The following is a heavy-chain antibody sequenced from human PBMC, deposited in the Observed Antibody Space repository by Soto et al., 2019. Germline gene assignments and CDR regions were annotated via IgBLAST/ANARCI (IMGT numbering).Heavy chain of an antibody. Sequence: SETLSLTCTVSGGSISSYYWSWIRQPPGKGLEWIGYIYYSGSTNYNPSLKSRVTISVDTSKNQFSLKLSSVTAADTAVYHCARFPLLHPSAVTTAGEAVDAFDIWGQETMVNVSS. CDR1: GGSISSYY. CDR3: ARFPLLHPSAVTTAGEAVDAFDI. J-gene: IGHJ3*02. V-gene: IGHV4-59*01. CDR2: IYYSGST. D-gene: IGHD4-17*01.